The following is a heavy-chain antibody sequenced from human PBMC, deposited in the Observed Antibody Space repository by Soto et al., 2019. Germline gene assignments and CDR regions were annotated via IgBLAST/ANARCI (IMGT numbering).Heavy chain of an antibody. CDR2: IIPIFGTA. D-gene: IGHD2-2*01. CDR3: ARDNPLRYCSSTSCAIGGMDV. Sequence: SAKVSCKASGYTFTDYFINWVRQAPGQEREWMGGIIPIFGTANYAQKFQGRVTITADESTSTAYMELSSLRSEDTAVYYCARDNPLRYCSSTSCAIGGMDVWGQGTTVTVSS. J-gene: IGHJ6*02. CDR1: GYTFTDYF. V-gene: IGHV1-69*13.